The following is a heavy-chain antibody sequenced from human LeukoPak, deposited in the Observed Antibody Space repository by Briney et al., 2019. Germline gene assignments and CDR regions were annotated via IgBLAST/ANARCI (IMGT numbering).Heavy chain of an antibody. J-gene: IGHJ3*02. CDR3: ARVGGWELLVGAFDI. CDR1: GYTFTGYY. V-gene: IGHV1-2*02. D-gene: IGHD1-26*01. Sequence: ASVTVSCKASGYTFTGYYMHWVRQAPGQGLEWMGWINPNSGGTNYAQKFQGRVTMTRDTSISTAYMELSRLRSDDTAVYYCARVGGWELLVGAFDIWGQGTTVTVSS. CDR2: INPNSGGT.